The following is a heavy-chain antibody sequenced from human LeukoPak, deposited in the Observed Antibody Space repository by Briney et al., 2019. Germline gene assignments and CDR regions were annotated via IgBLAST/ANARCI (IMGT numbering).Heavy chain of an antibody. CDR3: TRCFFDCGRHYPNAP. Sequence: SETLSLTCTVAGATLNNYHWTWIRQPAGKGLEWIGRIYLSGLSASGSTNYNPSLPSRVPMSLDTSKQQFFRNLTPVTAAYTALYYCTRCFFDCGRHYPNAPWRQGTVDTVSS. CDR2: IYLSGLSASGST. J-gene: IGHJ5*02. V-gene: IGHV4-4*07. D-gene: IGHD2-21*01. CDR1: GATLNNYH.